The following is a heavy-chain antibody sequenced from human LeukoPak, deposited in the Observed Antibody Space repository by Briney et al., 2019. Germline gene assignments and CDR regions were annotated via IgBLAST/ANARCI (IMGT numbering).Heavy chain of an antibody. CDR3: ARHITGTTQV. D-gene: IGHD1-7*01. Sequence: PGGSLRLSCAASGFTFSSYSMNWVRQAPGKGLEWVSPISSSSSYIYYADSVKGRFTISRDNAKNSLYLQMDSLRAEDTAVYYCARHITGTTQVWGQGTLVTVSS. V-gene: IGHV3-21*01. CDR1: GFTFSSYS. J-gene: IGHJ4*02. CDR2: ISSSSSYI.